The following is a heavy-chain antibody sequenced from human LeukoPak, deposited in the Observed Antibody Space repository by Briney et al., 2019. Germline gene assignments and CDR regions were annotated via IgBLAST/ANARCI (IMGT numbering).Heavy chain of an antibody. CDR3: ATSTNYYDSSGYAFDI. CDR1: GFTFSSYA. V-gene: IGHV3-23*01. Sequence: GGSLRLSCAASGFTFSSYAMSWVRQAPGKGLEWVSAISGSGGSTYYADSVKGRFTTSRANSKNTLYLQMNSLRAEDTAVYYCATSTNYYDSSGYAFDIWGQGTMVTVSS. J-gene: IGHJ3*02. CDR2: ISGSGGST. D-gene: IGHD3-22*01.